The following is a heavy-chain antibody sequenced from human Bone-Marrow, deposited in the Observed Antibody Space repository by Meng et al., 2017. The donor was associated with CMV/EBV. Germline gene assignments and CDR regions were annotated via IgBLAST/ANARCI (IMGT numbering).Heavy chain of an antibody. D-gene: IGHD2-2*01. CDR3: ARSCSSTSCYAAFDI. CDR2: ISGSGRTM. V-gene: IGHV3-11*01. Sequence: GESLKISCAASGFIFSDYYMSWIRQAPEKGLEWISYISGSGRTMYSADSVKGRFTISRDNAKNSLYLQMNSLRAEDTAVYYCARSCSSTSCYAAFDIWGQGTMVTVSS. J-gene: IGHJ3*02. CDR1: GFIFSDYY.